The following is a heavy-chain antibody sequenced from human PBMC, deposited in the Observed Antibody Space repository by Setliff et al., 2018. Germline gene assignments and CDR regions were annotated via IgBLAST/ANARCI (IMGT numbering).Heavy chain of an antibody. CDR1: GFTFSSYS. D-gene: IGHD6-13*01. Sequence: GGSLRLSCAASGFTFSSYSMNWVRQAPGKGLEWVSIIYSDGRTFYADSVKGRFLISRDNSKNTLYLQMNSLKTEDTAVYYCTRVGRQLVYYYYGMDVWGQGTTVTVSS. CDR3: TRVGRQLVYYYYGMDV. V-gene: IGHV3-66*01. J-gene: IGHJ6*02. CDR2: IYSDGRT.